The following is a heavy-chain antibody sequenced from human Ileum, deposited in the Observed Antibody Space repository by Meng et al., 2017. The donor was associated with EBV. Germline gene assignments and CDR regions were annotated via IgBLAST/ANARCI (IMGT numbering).Heavy chain of an antibody. Sequence: QGQLQQWGSGPFKPSETLSLTCAVYGGFFSGYYWSWIRQSPGKGLEWIGEINHSGSTNYNPSLKSRVTISVDTSKNQFSLKLTSVTAADTAVYYCAREARSSGYHPGIGPWGQGTLVTVSS. V-gene: IGHV4-34*02. CDR2: INHSGST. CDR3: AREARSSGYHPGIGP. J-gene: IGHJ5*02. D-gene: IGHD3-22*01. CDR1: GGFFSGYY.